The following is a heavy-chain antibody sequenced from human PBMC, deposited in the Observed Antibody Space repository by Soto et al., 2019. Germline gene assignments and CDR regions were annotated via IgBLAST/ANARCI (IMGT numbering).Heavy chain of an antibody. J-gene: IGHJ4*02. V-gene: IGHV3-30*03. CDR2: ISHDGSNK. Sequence: QVQLVESGGGVVQPGRSLRLSCAASGFTFSNYGMHWVRQAPGKGLEWVAVISHDGSNKYYADSVKGRFTISRDNSKNTLYLQINSLRPEDTAVYYCAREHDFGGLSDYWGQGTLVTVSS. CDR3: AREHDFGGLSDY. D-gene: IGHD4-17*01. CDR1: GFTFSNYG.